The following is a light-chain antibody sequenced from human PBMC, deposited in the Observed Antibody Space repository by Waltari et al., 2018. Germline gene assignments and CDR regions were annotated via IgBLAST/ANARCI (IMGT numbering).Light chain of an antibody. CDR1: SSDIGLYNY. CDR2: DVS. V-gene: IGLV2-14*03. CDR3: ASYTSSSLI. Sequence: QSALTQPASVSGSPGQSITISCTGTSSDIGLYNYVSWYQQHPDRDPKLLIFDVSNRPSGVPILFSGSKSGNTASLTITGLQAEDEADYYCASYTSSSLIFGGGTKLTVL. J-gene: IGLJ2*01.